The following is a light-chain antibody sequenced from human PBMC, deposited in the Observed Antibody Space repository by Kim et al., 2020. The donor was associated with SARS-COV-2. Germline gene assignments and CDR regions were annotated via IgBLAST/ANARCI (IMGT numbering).Light chain of an antibody. CDR1: QGVSSY. CDR2: DAS. J-gene: IGKJ5*01. CDR3: QQRSNGPPIT. Sequence: SPGKIATLSCRASQGVSSYLAWYQQKPGQAPRHLLYDASNRATGIPARFSGSGSGTDFTLTISSLEPEDVAVYYCQQRSNGPPITFGQGTRLEIK. V-gene: IGKV3-11*01.